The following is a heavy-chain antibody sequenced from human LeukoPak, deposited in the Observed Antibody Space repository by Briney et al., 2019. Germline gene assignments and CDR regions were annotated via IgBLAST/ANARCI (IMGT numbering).Heavy chain of an antibody. CDR3: ARAGPLYGSGSYLWDSGYYYYYYMDV. D-gene: IGHD3-10*01. V-gene: IGHV3-74*01. CDR1: GFTFSSYW. Sequence: HTGGSLRLSCAASGFTFSSYWMHWVRQAPGKGLVWVSRINSDGSSTSYADSVKGRFTISRDNAKNTLYLQMNSLRAEDTAVYYCARAGPLYGSGSYLWDSGYYYYYYMDVWGKGTTVTISS. J-gene: IGHJ6*03. CDR2: INSDGSST.